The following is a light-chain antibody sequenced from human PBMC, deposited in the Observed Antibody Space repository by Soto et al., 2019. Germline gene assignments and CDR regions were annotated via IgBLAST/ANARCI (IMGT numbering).Light chain of an antibody. CDR1: QSISSW. J-gene: IGKJ4*01. CDR2: KAY. V-gene: IGKV1-5*03. CDR3: QQYNSS. Sequence: DIQMTQSPSTLSASVGDRVTITCRASQSISSWLAWYQQKPGKAPKLLIYKAYNLESGVPSRFSGSGSGTEFTLTISSLQTDDFETYYCQQYNSSFGGGTKVEIK.